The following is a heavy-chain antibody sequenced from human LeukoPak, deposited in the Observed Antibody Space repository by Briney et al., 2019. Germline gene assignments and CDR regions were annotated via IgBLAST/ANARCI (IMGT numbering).Heavy chain of an antibody. CDR1: GFTFSSYS. Sequence: GRSLRLSCTASGFTFSSYSMNWVRQAPGKGLEWVSSISSGSSYIYYADSVKGRFTISRDNAKNSLYLQMTSLRAEDTAVYYCARSSSVNYDSSGYSALDYWGQGTVVTVSS. CDR2: ISSGSSYI. CDR3: ARSSSVNYDSSGYSALDY. J-gene: IGHJ4*02. V-gene: IGHV3-21*01. D-gene: IGHD3-22*01.